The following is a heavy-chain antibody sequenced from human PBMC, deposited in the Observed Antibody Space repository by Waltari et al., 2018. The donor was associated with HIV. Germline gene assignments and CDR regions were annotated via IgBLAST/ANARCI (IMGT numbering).Heavy chain of an antibody. D-gene: IGHD1-1*01. V-gene: IGHV3-7*01. CDR3: ARVYRSTTGTAGDY. CDR1: GFTFSCIW. CDR2: IKQDGSEK. Sequence: EVQLVESGGGLVQPGGSLRLSCAASGFTFSCIWMSWVRQAPGKGLEWVANIKQDGSEKDYVDSGKGRFTISRDNAKNSLYLQVNSLRAEDTAVYYCARVYRSTTGTAGDYWGQGTLVTVAS. J-gene: IGHJ4*02.